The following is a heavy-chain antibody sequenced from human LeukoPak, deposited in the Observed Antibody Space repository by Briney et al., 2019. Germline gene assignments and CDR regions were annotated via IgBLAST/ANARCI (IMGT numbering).Heavy chain of an antibody. J-gene: IGHJ5*02. D-gene: IGHD3-22*01. CDR3: TRDGPRSSGYPDT. CDR1: GGSISSYY. V-gene: IGHV4-59*12. Sequence: PSETLSLTCTVSGGSISSYYWSWIRQPPGKGLEWIGYIYYGGSTNFNPSLKSRVTISVDTSKNQFSLKLSSVTAADTAVYYCTRDGPRSSGYPDTWGQGTLVTVSS. CDR2: IYYGGST.